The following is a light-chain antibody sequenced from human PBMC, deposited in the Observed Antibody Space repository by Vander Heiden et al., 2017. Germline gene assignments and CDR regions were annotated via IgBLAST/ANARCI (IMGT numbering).Light chain of an antibody. CDR2: YKSDSDK. J-gene: IGLJ3*02. CDR1: SGINVGTYR. Sequence: QAVLTQPSSLSASPGASASLTCTLRSGINVGTYRIYWYQRKPGSPPQYLRRYKSDSDKQQGSGVPSRFSGSKDASATAGILLISGLQSEDEAYYYCMIWHSSAWVFGGGTKLTVL. CDR3: MIWHSSAWV. V-gene: IGLV5-45*03.